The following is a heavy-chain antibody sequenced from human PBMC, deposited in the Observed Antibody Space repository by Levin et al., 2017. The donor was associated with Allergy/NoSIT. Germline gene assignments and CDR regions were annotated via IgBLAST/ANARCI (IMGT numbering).Heavy chain of an antibody. J-gene: IGHJ6*02. CDR1: GFTFSDYY. CDR2: ISSSGSTI. Sequence: LSLTCAASGFTFSDYYMSWIRQAPGKGLEWVSYISSSGSTIYYADSVKGRFTISRDNAKNSLYLQMNSLRAEDTAVYYCARDISVTTYYYYGMDVWGQGTTVTVSS. CDR3: ARDISVTTYYYYGMDV. V-gene: IGHV3-11*01. D-gene: IGHD4-17*01.